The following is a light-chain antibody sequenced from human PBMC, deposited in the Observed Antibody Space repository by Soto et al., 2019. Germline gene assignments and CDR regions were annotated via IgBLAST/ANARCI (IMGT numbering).Light chain of an antibody. Sequence: EIVLTQSPGTLSLSPGERGTLSCRASQSVSSNYLAWYQQKPGQSPRLLIYSAFSRATGIPDRLSGSGSGTDFPLTISRLEPEDFAVYYFQYYGSSPSTFRQGPKVEL. J-gene: IGKJ1*01. CDR2: SAF. CDR1: QSVSSNY. CDR3: QYYGSSPST. V-gene: IGKV3-20*01.